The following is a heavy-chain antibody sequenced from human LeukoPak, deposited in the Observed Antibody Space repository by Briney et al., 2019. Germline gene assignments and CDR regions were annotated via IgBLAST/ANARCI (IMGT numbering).Heavy chain of an antibody. D-gene: IGHD3-10*01. CDR3: ARAGITMVRGVQPFDY. J-gene: IGHJ4*02. Sequence: SQTLSLTCTVSGGSISSGGYYWSWIRQHPGKGLEWIGYIYYSGSTYYNPSLKSRVTISVDTSKNQFSLKLSSVTAADTAVYYCARAGITMVRGVQPFDYWGQGTLVTVSS. V-gene: IGHV4-31*03. CDR1: GGSISSGGYY. CDR2: IYYSGST.